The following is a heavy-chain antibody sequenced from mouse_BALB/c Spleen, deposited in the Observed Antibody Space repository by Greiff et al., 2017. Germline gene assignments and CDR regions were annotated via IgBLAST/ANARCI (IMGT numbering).Heavy chain of an antibody. D-gene: IGHD2-3*01. V-gene: IGHV1S135*01. CDR1: GYSFTDYN. CDR2: IDPYNGGT. Sequence: LVESGPELVKPGASVKVSCKASGYSFTDYNMYWVKQSHGKSLEWIGYIDPYNGGTSYNQKFKGKATLTVDKSSSTAFMHLNSLTSEDSAVYYCTISRDGYYGGFAYWGQGTLVTVSA. CDR3: TISRDGYYGGFAY. J-gene: IGHJ3*01.